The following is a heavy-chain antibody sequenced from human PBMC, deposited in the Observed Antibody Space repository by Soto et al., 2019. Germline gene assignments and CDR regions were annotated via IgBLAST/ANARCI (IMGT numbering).Heavy chain of an antibody. J-gene: IGHJ4*02. D-gene: IGHD3-10*01. CDR2: ISYDGANK. V-gene: IGHV3-30-3*01. Sequence: QVQLVESGGGVVQPGRSLRLSCAASGFSFSNYAMHWVRQAPGKGLEWVTVISYDGANKYYADSVKGRFTISRDNSKNTLSLQMDSLRTEDTAVYYCARAEKWRITMVRGAFKIDPYYLDSWGQGTLVTVSS. CDR3: ARAEKWRITMVRGAFKIDPYYLDS. CDR1: GFSFSNYA.